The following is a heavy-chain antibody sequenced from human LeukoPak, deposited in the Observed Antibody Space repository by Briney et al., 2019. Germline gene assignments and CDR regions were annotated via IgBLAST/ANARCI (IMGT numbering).Heavy chain of an antibody. V-gene: IGHV4-59*01. CDR2: IYYSGST. Sequence: SETLSLTCTVSGGSISSYYWSWIRQPPGKGLEWIGYIYYSGSTNYNPSLKSRVTISVDTSKNQLSLKLSSVTAADTAVYYCAREIDCSGGSCYSSAAFDIWGQGTMVTVSS. J-gene: IGHJ3*02. CDR1: GGSISSYY. D-gene: IGHD2-15*01. CDR3: AREIDCSGGSCYSSAAFDI.